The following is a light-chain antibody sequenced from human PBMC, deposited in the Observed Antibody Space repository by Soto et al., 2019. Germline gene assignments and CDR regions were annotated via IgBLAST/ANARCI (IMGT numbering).Light chain of an antibody. CDR2: GSS. CDR1: QSVRSN. V-gene: IGKV3-15*01. J-gene: IGKJ1*01. CDR3: QQYNNWPRT. Sequence: EIVMTQSPATVSVSPGERATLSCRATQSVRSNLAWYQQRPGQAPSLLIYGSSTRATDIPARFSGSGSGTHFTLTISSLKAEDFAVYYCQQYNNWPRTFGQGTKVELK.